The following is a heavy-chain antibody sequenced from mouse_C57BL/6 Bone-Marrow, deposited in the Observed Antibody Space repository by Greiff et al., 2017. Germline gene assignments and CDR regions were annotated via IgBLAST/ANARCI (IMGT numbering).Heavy chain of an antibody. D-gene: IGHD1-1*01. CDR2: IYPGDGDT. CDR1: GYAFSSSW. V-gene: IGHV1-82*01. Sequence: SGPELVKPGASVTISCKASGYAFSSSWMNWVKQRPGKGLEWIGRIYPGDGDTNYNGKFKGKATLTADKSSSTAYMQLSSLTSEDSAVYFCARRSYYGSSYRYWYFDVWGTGTTVTVSS. CDR3: ARRSYYGSSYRYWYFDV. J-gene: IGHJ1*03.